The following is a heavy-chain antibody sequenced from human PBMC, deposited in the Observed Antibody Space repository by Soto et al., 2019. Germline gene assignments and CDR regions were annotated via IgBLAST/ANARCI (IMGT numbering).Heavy chain of an antibody. V-gene: IGHV3-30*18. Sequence: QLQLVESGGGVLRPGRSLTLSCTASEFTFNTYGFHWVRQAPAKGLVWVAVISYDGRNNYYADSGKGRFTISRDISKNTLYLQMSSLRAEDTAVYYCAKAVAQPYYDYYGMDVWGQGSTVTVSS. D-gene: IGHD2-15*01. CDR3: AKAVAQPYYDYYGMDV. CDR1: EFTFNTYG. CDR2: ISYDGRNN. J-gene: IGHJ6*02.